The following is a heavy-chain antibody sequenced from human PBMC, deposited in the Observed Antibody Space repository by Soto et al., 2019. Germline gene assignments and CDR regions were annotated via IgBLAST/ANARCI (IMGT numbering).Heavy chain of an antibody. Sequence: QVQLVQSGAEVKKPGASVKVSCTASGNTFYRYTIHWVRQAPGQRLEWMGWISNINGKTQYSQKFQGRATITRDTSANTAYMELPSLRSEDTAVYYCARAGYDYWRDSYLPYFDSWGQGTLVTVSS. J-gene: IGHJ4*02. V-gene: IGHV1-3*04. CDR3: ARAGYDYWRDSYLPYFDS. CDR2: ISNINGKT. CDR1: GNTFYRYT. D-gene: IGHD3-3*01.